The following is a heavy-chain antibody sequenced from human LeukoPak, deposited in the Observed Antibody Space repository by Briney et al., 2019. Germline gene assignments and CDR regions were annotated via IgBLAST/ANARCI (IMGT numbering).Heavy chain of an antibody. D-gene: IGHD1-26*01. CDR1: GFTFSSYA. CDR3: AGPARALVGADY. V-gene: IGHV3-30-3*01. Sequence: PGGSLRLSCAASGFTFSSYAMHWVRQAPGKGLEWVAVISYDGSNKYYADSVKGRFTISRDNSKNTLYLQMNSLRAEDTAVYYCAGPARALVGADYWGQGTLVTVSS. J-gene: IGHJ4*02. CDR2: ISYDGSNK.